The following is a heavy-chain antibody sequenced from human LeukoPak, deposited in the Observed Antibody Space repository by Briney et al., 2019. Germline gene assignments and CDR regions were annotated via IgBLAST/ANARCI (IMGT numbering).Heavy chain of an antibody. J-gene: IGHJ5*02. Sequence: PSETLSLTCTVSGGSISSSSYYWGWIRQPPGKGLEWIGSIYYSGSTYYNPSLKSRVTISVDTSKNQFSLKLSSVTAADTAVYYCARAITIFGVVKRNWFDPWGQGTLVTVSS. CDR2: IYYSGST. D-gene: IGHD3-3*01. CDR1: GGSISSSSYY. CDR3: ARAITIFGVVKRNWFDP. V-gene: IGHV4-39*07.